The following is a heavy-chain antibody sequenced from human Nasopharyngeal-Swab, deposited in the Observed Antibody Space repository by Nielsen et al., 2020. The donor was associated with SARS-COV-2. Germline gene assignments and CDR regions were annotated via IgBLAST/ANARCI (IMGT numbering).Heavy chain of an antibody. D-gene: IGHD3-22*01. Sequence: VRQAPGKGLEWVSYISSSGSTIYYADSVKGRFTISRDNAKNSLYLQMNSLRAEDTAVYYCAREIHYDSSGYYVGAFDIWGQGTMVTVPS. CDR2: ISSSGSTI. V-gene: IGHV3-48*03. CDR3: AREIHYDSSGYYVGAFDI. J-gene: IGHJ3*02.